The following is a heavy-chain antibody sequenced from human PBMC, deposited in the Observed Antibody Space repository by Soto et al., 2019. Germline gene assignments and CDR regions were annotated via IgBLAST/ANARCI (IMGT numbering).Heavy chain of an antibody. CDR2: IGTAGDT. J-gene: IGHJ4*02. CDR3: ARFAVGQLYDY. CDR1: GFTFSSYD. D-gene: IGHD6-13*01. Sequence: EVQLVESGGGLVQPGGSLRLSCAASGFTFSSYDMHWVHQATGKGLEWVSAIGTAGDTYYPGSVKGRFTISRENAKNSLYLQMNSLRAGDTAVYYCARFAVGQLYDYWGQGTLVTVSS. V-gene: IGHV3-13*04.